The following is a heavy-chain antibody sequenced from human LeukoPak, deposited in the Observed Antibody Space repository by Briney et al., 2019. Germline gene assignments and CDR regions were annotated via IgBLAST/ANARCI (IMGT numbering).Heavy chain of an antibody. J-gene: IGHJ3*02. Sequence: PGGSLRLSCAASGFTVSSNYMSWVRQAPGKGLEWVPIIYSGGSTYYADSVKGRFTISRDNSENTLYLQMNSLRAEDTAVYYCARDYMKGRARVGAFDIWGQGTMVTVSS. CDR2: IYSGGST. CDR3: ARDYMKGRARVGAFDI. V-gene: IGHV3-53*01. CDR1: GFTVSSNY.